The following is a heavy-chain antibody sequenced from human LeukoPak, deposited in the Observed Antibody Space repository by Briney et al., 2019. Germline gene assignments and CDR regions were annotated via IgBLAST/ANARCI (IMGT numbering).Heavy chain of an antibody. V-gene: IGHV3-48*03. CDR1: GFTFSNYE. CDR2: ISSSGSII. J-gene: IGHJ4*02. CDR3: ARALTYYYDSSGYYPSGY. Sequence: GGSLRLSCAASGFTFSNYELNWVRQAPGKGLEWVSYISSSGSIIYYADSVKGRFTTSRDDAKNSLYLQMNSLRAEDTAVYYCARALTYYYDSSGYYPSGYWGQGTLVTVSS. D-gene: IGHD3-22*01.